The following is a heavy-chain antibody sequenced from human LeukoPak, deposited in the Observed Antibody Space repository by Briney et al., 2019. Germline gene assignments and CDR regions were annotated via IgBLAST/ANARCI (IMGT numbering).Heavy chain of an antibody. CDR3: AREIYDSSGYYYGYFDY. CDR2: ISGSGGST. J-gene: IGHJ4*02. Sequence: GGSLRLSCAASGFTFSSYAMSWVRQAPGKGLEWVSAISGSGGSTYYADSVKGRFTISRDNSKNTLYLEMNSLRAEDTAVYYCAREIYDSSGYYYGYFDYWGQGTLVTVSS. D-gene: IGHD3-22*01. V-gene: IGHV3-23*01. CDR1: GFTFSSYA.